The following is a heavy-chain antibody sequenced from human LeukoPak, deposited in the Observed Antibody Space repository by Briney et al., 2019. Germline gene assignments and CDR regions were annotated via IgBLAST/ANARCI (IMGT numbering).Heavy chain of an antibody. V-gene: IGHV1-2*06. CDR2: INPNSGDT. CDR1: GYTFTSYG. CDR3: TRDLGGEYSNYYFDY. J-gene: IGHJ4*02. Sequence: GASVKVSCKASGYTFTSYGISWVRQAPGQGLEWMGRINPNSGDTNYAQKFQGRVTMTRDTSISTAYMELSRLRSDDTAVYYCTRDLGGEYSNYYFDYWGQGTLVTVSS. D-gene: IGHD4-11*01.